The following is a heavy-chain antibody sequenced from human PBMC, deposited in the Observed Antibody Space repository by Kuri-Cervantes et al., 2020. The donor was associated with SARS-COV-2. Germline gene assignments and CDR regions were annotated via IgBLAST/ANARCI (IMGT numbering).Heavy chain of an antibody. CDR2: ISGSGGST. V-gene: IGHV3-23*01. D-gene: IGHD4-17*01. CDR3: AKLGSRRHYED. CDR1: GFTFSSYA. J-gene: IGHJ4*02. Sequence: GGSLRLSCAASGFTFSSYAMSWVRQAQGKGLEWVSAISGSGGSTYYADSVKGRFTISRDNSKNTLHLQMNSLRAEDTAVYYCAKLGSRRHYEDWGQGTLVTVSS.